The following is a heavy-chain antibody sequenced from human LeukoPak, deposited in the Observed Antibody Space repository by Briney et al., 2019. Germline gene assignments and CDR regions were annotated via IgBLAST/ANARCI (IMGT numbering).Heavy chain of an antibody. J-gene: IGHJ2*01. CDR3: ARHVLEGVWFPFDL. CDR1: GYSISSGYY. D-gene: IGHD3-10*01. V-gene: IGHV4-38-2*02. CDR2: IYHSGST. Sequence: SETLSLTCTVSGYSISSGYYWGWIRQPPGKGLEWIGSIYHSGSTYYNPSLKSRVTISVDTSKNQFSLKLSSVTAADTAVYYCARHVLEGVWFPFDLWGRGTLVTVSS.